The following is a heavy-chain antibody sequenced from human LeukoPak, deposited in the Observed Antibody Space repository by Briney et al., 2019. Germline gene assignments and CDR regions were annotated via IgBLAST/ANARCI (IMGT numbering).Heavy chain of an antibody. CDR1: GYTFRDYY. J-gene: IGHJ4*02. CDR3: ARVWGYSSSWFDY. CDR2: INPNSGGT. V-gene: IGHV1-2*02. D-gene: IGHD6-13*01. Sequence: ASVKVSCKASGYTFRDYYIHWVRQAPGQGLEWMGWINPNSGGTHYAEKFQGRVTMTRDTSINTAYMELRRLRSDDTAVYHCARVWGYSSSWFDYWGQGTLVTVSS.